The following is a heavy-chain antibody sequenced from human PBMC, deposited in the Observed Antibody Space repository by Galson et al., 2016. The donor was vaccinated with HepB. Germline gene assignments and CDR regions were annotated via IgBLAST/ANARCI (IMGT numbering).Heavy chain of an antibody. Sequence: QSGAEVKKPGESLKISCKGSGSTFASYWIGWVRQMPGKGLEWMGIIYPDDSETRYSPSFQGQVTISVDKSISTAYLQWSSLKASDTAMYYWSRSLGHDSSGYYYVRGNWFDPWGQGTLVTVSS. CDR3: SRSLGHDSSGYYYVRGNWFDP. D-gene: IGHD3-22*01. J-gene: IGHJ5*02. CDR2: IYPDDSET. V-gene: IGHV5-51*01. CDR1: GSTFASYW.